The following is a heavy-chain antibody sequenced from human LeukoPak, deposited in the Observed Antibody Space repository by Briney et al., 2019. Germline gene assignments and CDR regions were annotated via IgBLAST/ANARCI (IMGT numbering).Heavy chain of an antibody. CDR1: GFTFSSYG. CDR3: AKDESGDY. J-gene: IGHJ4*02. D-gene: IGHD6-25*01. V-gene: IGHV3-30*18. CDR2: ISYDGSNK. Sequence: GRSLRLSCAASGFTFSSYGMHWVRQAPGKGLEWVAVISYDGSNKYYADSVKGRFTISRDNSKNTLYLQMNSLRAEDTAVYYCAKDESGDYCGQGTLVTVSS.